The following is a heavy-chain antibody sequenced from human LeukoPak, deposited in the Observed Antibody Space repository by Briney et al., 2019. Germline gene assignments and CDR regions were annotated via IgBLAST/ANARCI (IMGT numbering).Heavy chain of an antibody. J-gene: IGHJ4*02. V-gene: IGHV3-48*03. D-gene: IGHD3-22*01. CDR3: ARQLYDDNSGYRPEDY. Sequence: GRFTISRDNAKNLLYLQMNSLRAEDTAVYYCARQLYDDNSGYRPEDYWGQGTLVTVSS.